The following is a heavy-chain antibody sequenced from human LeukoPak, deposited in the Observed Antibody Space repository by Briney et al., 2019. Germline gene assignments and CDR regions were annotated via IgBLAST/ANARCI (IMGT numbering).Heavy chain of an antibody. CDR2: IYYSGST. J-gene: IGHJ4*02. Sequence: SQTLSLTCTVSGGSISSGGYYWSWIRQHPGKGLEWNGYIYYSGSTYYNPSLKSRVTISVDTSKNQFSLKLSSVTAADTAVYYCAREHNGLFDYWGQGTRVTVSS. CDR3: AREHNGLFDY. D-gene: IGHD1-14*01. V-gene: IGHV4-31*03. CDR1: GGSISSGGYY.